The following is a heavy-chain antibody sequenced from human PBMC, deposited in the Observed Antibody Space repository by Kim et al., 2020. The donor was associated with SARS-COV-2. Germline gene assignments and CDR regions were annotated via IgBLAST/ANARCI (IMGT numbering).Heavy chain of an antibody. V-gene: IGHV3-30*04. J-gene: IGHJ4*02. CDR3: ARVRASYYDSSGHDY. CDR1: GFTFSSYA. CDR2: ISYDGSNK. Sequence: GGSLRLSCAASGFTFSSYAMHWVRQAPGKGLEWVAVISYDGSNKYYADSVKGRFTISRDNSKNTLYLQMNSLRAEDTAVYYCARVRASYYDSSGHDYWGQGTLVTVSS. D-gene: IGHD3-22*01.